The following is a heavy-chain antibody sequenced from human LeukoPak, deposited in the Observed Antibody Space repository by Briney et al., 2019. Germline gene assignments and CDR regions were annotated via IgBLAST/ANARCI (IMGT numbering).Heavy chain of an antibody. J-gene: IGHJ6*03. Sequence: GGSLRLSCAASGFTFSSYSMNWVRQAPGKGLEWVSSISSSSSYIYYADSVKGRFTISRGNAKNSLYLQMNSLRAEDTAVYYCAREGDGSGSYYWNYYYYYYMDVWGKGTTVTVSS. CDR1: GFTFSSYS. CDR2: ISSSSSYI. V-gene: IGHV3-21*01. D-gene: IGHD3-10*01. CDR3: AREGDGSGSYYWNYYYYYYMDV.